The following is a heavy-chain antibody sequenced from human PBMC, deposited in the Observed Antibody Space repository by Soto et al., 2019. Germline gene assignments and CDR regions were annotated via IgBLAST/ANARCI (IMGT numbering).Heavy chain of an antibody. CDR1: GGSISSSSYY. CDR3: ARRGSSSWYPY. J-gene: IGHJ4*02. Sequence: PSETLSLTCAVSGGSISSSSYYWGWIRQPPGKGLEWIGSIYYSGSTYYNPSLKSRVTISVDTSKNQFSLKLSSVTAADTAVYYCARRGSSSWYPYWGQGTLVTVSS. D-gene: IGHD6-13*01. CDR2: IYYSGST. V-gene: IGHV4-39*07.